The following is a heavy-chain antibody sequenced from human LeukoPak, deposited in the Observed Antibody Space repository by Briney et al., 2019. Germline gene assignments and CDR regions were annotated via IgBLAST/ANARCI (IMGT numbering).Heavy chain of an antibody. J-gene: IGHJ4*02. CDR3: ARGWRNFDF. Sequence: GRSLRLSCEASGFTFSSYAMHWVGQAPGNGLEWVAMISYEGSSEYYTDSVKGRFTISRDNSKNTLYLQMNSLRTEDTAVYYCARGWRNFDFWGQGTLVTVSS. CDR1: GFTFSSYA. V-gene: IGHV3-30*10. D-gene: IGHD1-1*01. CDR2: ISYEGSSE.